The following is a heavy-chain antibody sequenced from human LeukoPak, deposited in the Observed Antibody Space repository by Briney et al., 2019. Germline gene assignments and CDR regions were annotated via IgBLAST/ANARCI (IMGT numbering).Heavy chain of an antibody. V-gene: IGHV4-61*02. CDR3: AREMLITMIVVVIHDAFDI. CDR1: GGSISSGSYY. Sequence: KSSETLSLTCTVSGGSISSGSYYWSWIRQPAGKGLEWIGRIYTSGSTNYNPSLKSRVTISVDTSKNQFSLKLSSVTAADTAVYYCAREMLITMIVVVIHDAFDIWGQGTMVTVSS. D-gene: IGHD3-22*01. J-gene: IGHJ3*02. CDR2: IYTSGST.